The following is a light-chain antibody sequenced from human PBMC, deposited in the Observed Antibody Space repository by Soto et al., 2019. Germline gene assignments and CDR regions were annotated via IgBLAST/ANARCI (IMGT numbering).Light chain of an antibody. J-gene: IGKJ1*01. CDR2: AAS. CDR3: QQYNSYWT. Sequence: TQSPSSLSASLGDRVPITCRASQSISSYLNWYQQKPGKAPKLLIYAASSLQSGVPSRFSGSGSGTDFTLTISSLQPDDFATYYCQQYNSYWTFGRGTKVDI. CDR1: QSISSY. V-gene: IGKV1-39*01.